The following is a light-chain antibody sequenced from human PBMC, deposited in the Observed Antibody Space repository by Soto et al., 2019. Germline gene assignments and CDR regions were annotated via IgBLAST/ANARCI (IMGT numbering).Light chain of an antibody. CDR2: DDS. Sequence: SSELTQPPSVSVAPGQTARISCGGNNIGDKNVHWYQQRPGQAPVLVIYDDSDRPSGIAERLSGSNSGNTATLTINRVEAGDEADYFCQVWDSSSDQYVFGPGTKVTVL. J-gene: IGLJ1*01. CDR1: NIGDKN. CDR3: QVWDSSSDQYV. V-gene: IGLV3-21*02.